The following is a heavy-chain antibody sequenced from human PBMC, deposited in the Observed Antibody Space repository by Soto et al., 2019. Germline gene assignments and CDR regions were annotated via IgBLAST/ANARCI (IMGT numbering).Heavy chain of an antibody. J-gene: IGHJ6*02. CDR3: ARKGYIGNFGLDV. CDR2: ISISKGKT. CDR1: GGTFSSYA. Sequence: ASVKVSCKASGGTFSSYAISWVRQAPGQGLEWMGGISISKGKTYYEQSFQGRVTMTTDTVTTTGYMEVRSLRSDDTAVYYCARKGYIGNFGLDVWGQGTTVTVSS. D-gene: IGHD5-12*01. V-gene: IGHV1-18*01.